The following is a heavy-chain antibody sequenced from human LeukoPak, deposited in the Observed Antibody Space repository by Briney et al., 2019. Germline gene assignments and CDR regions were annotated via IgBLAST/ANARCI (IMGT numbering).Heavy chain of an antibody. Sequence: ASVKVSCKASGYSFTDYYIHWVRQAPGQGLEWMGWINPNSGGGGTNYAQKFQGRVTMTRDTSVSTAYMELNRLRSDDTAVYYCARGLRGISSGYSNFDYWGQGTLVTVSS. D-gene: IGHD3-22*01. CDR1: GYSFTDYY. J-gene: IGHJ4*02. CDR2: INPNSGGGGT. V-gene: IGHV1-2*02. CDR3: ARGLRGISSGYSNFDY.